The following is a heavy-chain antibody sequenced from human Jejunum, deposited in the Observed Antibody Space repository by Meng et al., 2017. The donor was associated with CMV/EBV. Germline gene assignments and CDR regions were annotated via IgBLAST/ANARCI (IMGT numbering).Heavy chain of an antibody. CDR2: VSAFNGNP. J-gene: IGHJ3*02. CDR3: AVLSRGYCNSDNCRGAFDI. Sequence: YGIGWVRQAPGQGLRWMGWVSAFNGNPAYAEKFQSRVTVTIDKSTITADMELRSLRSDDTAVYYCAVLSRGYCNSDNCRGAFDIWGPGTRGTVSS. V-gene: IGHV1-18*01. CDR1: YG. D-gene: IGHD2-2*03.